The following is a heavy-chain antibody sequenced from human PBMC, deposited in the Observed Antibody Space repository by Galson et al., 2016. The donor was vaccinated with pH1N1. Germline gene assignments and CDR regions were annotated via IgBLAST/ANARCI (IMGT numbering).Heavy chain of an antibody. CDR1: GFTFHDYT. CDR2: VSWDGGST. D-gene: IGHD3-16*01. V-gene: IGHV3-43*01. J-gene: IGHJ6*02. CDR3: AKEIQRGSYGMDV. Sequence: SLRLSCAASGFTFHDYTMHWVRQTPGKGLEWVSLVSWDGGSTYYADYVKGRFTVSGDNSKNSLYLQMNSLRSEDTALYYCAKEIQRGSYGMDVWGRGTTVTVSS.